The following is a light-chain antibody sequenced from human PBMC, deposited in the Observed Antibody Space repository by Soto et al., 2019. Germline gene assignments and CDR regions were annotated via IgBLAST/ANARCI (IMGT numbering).Light chain of an antibody. Sequence: QSALTQPASVSGSPGQSITISCTGTSSDVGAYNSVSWYQQHPHKAPQVIIYKGTQRPSGVSNRFSGSTSGNAASLTISGLQADDEADYFCCSYAGRSTSLVFGTGTKVTVL. CDR2: KGT. CDR1: SSDVGAYNS. CDR3: CSYAGRSTSLV. J-gene: IGLJ1*01. V-gene: IGLV2-23*01.